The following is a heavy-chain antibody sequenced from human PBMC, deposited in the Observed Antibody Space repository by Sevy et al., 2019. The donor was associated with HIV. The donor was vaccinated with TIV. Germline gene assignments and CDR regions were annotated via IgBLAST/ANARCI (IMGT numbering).Heavy chain of an antibody. D-gene: IGHD6-13*01. CDR1: GGSISNYY. V-gene: IGHV4-59*01. J-gene: IGHJ4*02. Sequence: SETLSLTCTVSGGSISNYYWSWIRQPPGKGLEWNGYIYYSGSTNYNPSLKSRVTISVDTSKNQFSLKLSSVTAADTAVYYCARERQLVLDYWGQGTLVTVSS. CDR3: ARERQLVLDY. CDR2: IYYSGST.